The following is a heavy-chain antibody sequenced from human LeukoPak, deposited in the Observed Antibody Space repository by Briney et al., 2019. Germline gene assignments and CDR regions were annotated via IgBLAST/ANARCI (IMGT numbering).Heavy chain of an antibody. CDR2: IHHSGST. Sequence: SETLSLTCAVSSGSLSGYSWGWIRQAPGKGLDWFGEIHHSGSTTYNSSLKNRVTISLDKPKSQFSLILTSVTAADTAVYYCTRQSGTVTPIDYWGQGILVTVSS. V-gene: IGHV4-34*01. J-gene: IGHJ4*02. D-gene: IGHD4-17*01. CDR3: TRQSGTVTPIDY. CDR1: SGSLSGYS.